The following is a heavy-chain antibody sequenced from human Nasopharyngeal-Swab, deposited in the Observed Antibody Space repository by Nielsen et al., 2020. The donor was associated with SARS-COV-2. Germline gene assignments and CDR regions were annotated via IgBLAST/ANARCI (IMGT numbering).Heavy chain of an antibody. D-gene: IGHD3-3*01. V-gene: IGHV6-1*01. J-gene: IGHJ4*02. Sequence: SQTLSLTCALSGDSVSSHSAGWNWIRQSPSRGLEWLGRTLYRSKWYNDYAESVKSRIAVNPDTSKNQFSLQPNSVTPEDTAVYYCARGRDFSFDSWGQGTLVTASS. CDR3: ARGRDFSFDS. CDR2: TLYRSKWYN. CDR1: GDSVSSHSAG.